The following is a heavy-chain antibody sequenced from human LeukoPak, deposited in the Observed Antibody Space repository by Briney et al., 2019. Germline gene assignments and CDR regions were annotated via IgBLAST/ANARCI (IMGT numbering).Heavy chain of an antibody. D-gene: IGHD2-15*01. Sequence: PSETLSLTCTVSGGSISSYHWSWIRQPPGKGLQWIGFIYSSGSTNYNPSLKSRVTISLDTSKNQFSLRVSSVTSADTAVYYCAREVVSGGNCFFDYWGQGTLVTVSS. CDR3: AREVVSGGNCFFDY. CDR2: IYSSGST. CDR1: GGSISSYH. J-gene: IGHJ4*02. V-gene: IGHV4-59*01.